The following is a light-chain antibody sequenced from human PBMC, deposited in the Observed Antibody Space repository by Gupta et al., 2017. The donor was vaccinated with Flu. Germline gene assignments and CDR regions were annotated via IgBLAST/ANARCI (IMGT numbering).Light chain of an antibody. J-gene: IGLJ3*02. CDR2: YKSDSDK. CDR3: MIWHSSAWV. V-gene: IGLV5-45*02. CDR1: SGINVDTYR. Sequence: QAVLTQPSSLSASPGASASLTCTLRSGINVDTYRIYWYQQNPGSPPQYLLRYKSDSDKQQGSGVPSRFAGSKHASANAGILLISGLQSEDEADYYCMIWHSSAWVFGGGTRLTVL.